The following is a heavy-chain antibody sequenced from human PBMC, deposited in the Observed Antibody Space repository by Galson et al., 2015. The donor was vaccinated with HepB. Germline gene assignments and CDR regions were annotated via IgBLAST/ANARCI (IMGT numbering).Heavy chain of an antibody. CDR1: GFTFQSHW. V-gene: IGHV3-7*03. J-gene: IGHJ4*02. Sequence: SLRLSCAVSGFTFQSHWMSWVRQAPGKGLEWVANIKEDGSEKYYVDSVKGRFTISRDNVKNSLYLQMNSLRAEDTAVYYCAKRRPLEHWGQGIPVTVSS. CDR3: AKRRPLEH. CDR2: IKEDGSEK.